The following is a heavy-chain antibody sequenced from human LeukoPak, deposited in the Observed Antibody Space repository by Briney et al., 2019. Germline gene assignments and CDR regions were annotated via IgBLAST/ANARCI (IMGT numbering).Heavy chain of an antibody. Sequence: ASVKVSCKASGGTFSSYAISWVRQAPGQGLEWMGRIIPILGIANYAQKFQGRVTITADKSTSTAYMELSSLRSEDTAVYYCARYAPTAVTPGYFDLWGRGTLVTVSS. CDR1: GGTFSSYA. CDR3: ARYAPTAVTPGYFDL. V-gene: IGHV1-69*04. CDR2: IIPILGIA. J-gene: IGHJ2*01. D-gene: IGHD4-23*01.